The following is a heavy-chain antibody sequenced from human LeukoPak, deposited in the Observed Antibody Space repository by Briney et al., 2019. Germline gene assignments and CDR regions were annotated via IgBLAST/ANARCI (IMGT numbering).Heavy chain of an antibody. CDR3: ARGSGRDWFDP. J-gene: IGHJ5*02. CDR1: GGSISSYY. V-gene: IGHV4-59*08. D-gene: IGHD6-19*01. CDR2: IYYSGST. Sequence: SETLSLTCTVSGGSISSYYWSWIRQPPGKGLEWIGYIYYSGSTNYNPSLKSRVTISVDTSKNQFSLKLGSVTAADTAVYYCARGSGRDWFDPWGQGTLVTVSS.